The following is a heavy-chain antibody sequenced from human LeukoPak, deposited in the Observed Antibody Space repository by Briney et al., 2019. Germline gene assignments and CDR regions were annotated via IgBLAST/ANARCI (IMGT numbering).Heavy chain of an antibody. V-gene: IGHV3-74*01. D-gene: IGHD2-2*01. CDR1: GFTFSNYW. CDR3: GRGFVLVPAAIPDY. Sequence: PGGSLRLSCAASGFTFSNYWMHWVRQAPGKGLVWVSRINTDGSSTTHADSVKGRFTISRDNAKNTLYLQMNSLRAEDTAVYYCGRGFVLVPAAIPDYWGPGTLVTVSS. CDR2: INTDGSST. J-gene: IGHJ4*02.